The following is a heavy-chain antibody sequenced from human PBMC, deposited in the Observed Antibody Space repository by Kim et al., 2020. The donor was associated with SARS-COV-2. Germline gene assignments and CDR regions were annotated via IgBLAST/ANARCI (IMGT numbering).Heavy chain of an antibody. Sequence: GGSLRLSCAASGFTFNTYTMDWVRQAPGKGLEWVSSITVSSTHIYYADSVEGRFPISRDNPRNSVYLQMNSLRVDDTAIYYCARGWFGQVGAYWG. D-gene: IGHD3-10*01. CDR3: ARGWFGQVGAY. J-gene: IGHJ4*01. V-gene: IGHV3-21*01. CDR2: ITVSSTHI. CDR1: GFTFNTYT.